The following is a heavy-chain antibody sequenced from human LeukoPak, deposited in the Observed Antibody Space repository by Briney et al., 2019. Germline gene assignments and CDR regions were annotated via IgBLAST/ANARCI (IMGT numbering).Heavy chain of an antibody. D-gene: IGHD1-1*01. Sequence: SVKVSCKASGGTFSSYAISWVRQAPGQGLEWMGRIIPILGIANYAQKFQGRVTITADKSTSTAYMELSSLRAEDTAVYYCARSTAGLDYWGQGTLVTVSS. CDR3: ARSTAGLDY. V-gene: IGHV1-69*04. CDR2: IIPILGIA. CDR1: GGTFSSYA. J-gene: IGHJ4*02.